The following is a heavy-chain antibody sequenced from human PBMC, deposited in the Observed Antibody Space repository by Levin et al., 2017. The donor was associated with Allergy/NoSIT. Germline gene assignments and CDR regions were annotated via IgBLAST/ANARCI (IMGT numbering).Heavy chain of an antibody. J-gene: IGHJ4*02. CDR1: GFSFSDYY. V-gene: IGHV3-11*01. Sequence: GESLKISCAASGFSFSDYYMNWIRQAPGKGLEWISYISSSGITMYYADSVKGRFTISRDNAKNSLYLQMNSLRAEDTAVYYCASRASPHSNAPWKVDSWGQGALVTVSS. CDR2: ISSSGITM. CDR3: ASRASPHSNAPWKVDS. D-gene: IGHD4-11*01.